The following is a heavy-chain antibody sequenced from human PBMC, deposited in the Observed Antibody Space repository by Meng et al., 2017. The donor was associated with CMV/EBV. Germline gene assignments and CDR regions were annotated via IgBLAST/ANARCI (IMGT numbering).Heavy chain of an antibody. V-gene: IGHV4-4*07. Sequence: QGSRPEAAAGGVMHPWSSLIPVCVSCESTGSNYWRWCVQPAGKEVEWIGRINTSGSNTYNPSLEKRVTMSVETYKNKFSLMLSSVPAAEEAVYYCAGGLRWNGVIDYWGQGTLVTVSS. D-gene: IGHD4-23*01. J-gene: IGHJ4*02. CDR3: AGGLRWNGVIDY. CDR1: CESTGSNY. CDR2: INTSGSN.